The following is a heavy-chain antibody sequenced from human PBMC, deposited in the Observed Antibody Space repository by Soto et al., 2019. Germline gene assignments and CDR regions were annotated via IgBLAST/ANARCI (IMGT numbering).Heavy chain of an antibody. J-gene: IGHJ4*02. D-gene: IGHD2-2*01. CDR3: AKDFDEVVVPAAMDG. Sequence: GGSLRLSCAASGFTFDDYAMHWVRQAPGKGLEWVSGISWNSGSIGYADSVKGRFTISRDNAKNSLYLQMNSLRAEDTALYYCAKDFDEVVVPAAMDGWGQGTLVTVSS. CDR2: ISWNSGSI. V-gene: IGHV3-9*01. CDR1: GFTFDDYA.